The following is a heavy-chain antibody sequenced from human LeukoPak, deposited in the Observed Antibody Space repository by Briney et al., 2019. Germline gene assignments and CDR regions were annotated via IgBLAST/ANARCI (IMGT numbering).Heavy chain of an antibody. CDR1: VYTFTHYS. Sequence: ASVTVSCKASVYTFTHYSMHWVRQAPGQGLEWMGWVYPNTGGANYAQRFQGRVTMTRDTSIGTAYMNLSRLRSDDTAIYYCARGIIRGVRPFDYWGQGTLVTVSS. CDR3: ARGIIRGVRPFDY. J-gene: IGHJ4*02. D-gene: IGHD3-10*01. CDR2: VYPNTGGA. V-gene: IGHV1-2*02.